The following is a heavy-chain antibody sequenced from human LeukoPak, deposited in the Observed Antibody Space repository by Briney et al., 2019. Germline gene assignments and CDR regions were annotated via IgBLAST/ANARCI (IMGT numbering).Heavy chain of an antibody. Sequence: PSQTLSLTCTVSGGSISSGSYYWSWIRQPAGKGQEWIGRIYTSGSTNYNPSLKSRVTISVDTSKNQFSLKLSSVTAADTAVYYCAREWYYYDSSGHYSDWFDPWGQGTLVTVSS. CDR3: AREWYYYDSSGHYSDWFDP. CDR2: IYTSGST. J-gene: IGHJ5*02. V-gene: IGHV4-61*02. CDR1: GGSISSGSYY. D-gene: IGHD3-22*01.